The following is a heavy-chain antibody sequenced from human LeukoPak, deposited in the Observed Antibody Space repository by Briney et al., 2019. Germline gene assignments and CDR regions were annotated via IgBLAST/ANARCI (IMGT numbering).Heavy chain of an antibody. CDR2: IYHSGST. V-gene: IGHV4-4*02. CDR1: GGSISSSNW. Sequence: SETLSLTCAVSGGSISSSNWWSWVRQPPGKGLEWIGEIYHSGSTNYNPSLKSRVTISVDTSKNQFSLKLSSVTAADTAVYYCARDRTMIVVVGFDPWGQGTLVTVSS. D-gene: IGHD3-22*01. J-gene: IGHJ5*02. CDR3: ARDRTMIVVVGFDP.